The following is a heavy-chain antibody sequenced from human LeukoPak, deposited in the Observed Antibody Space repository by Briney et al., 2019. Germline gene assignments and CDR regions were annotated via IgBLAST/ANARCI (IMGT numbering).Heavy chain of an antibody. D-gene: IGHD2-2*01. CDR1: GLTITNHW. J-gene: IGHJ6*03. CDR3: VGEVEVVPATMGAYYYYYMDV. CDR2: LSSDGRRT. V-gene: IGHV3-74*01. Sequence: PGGSLRLSCAASGLTITNHWMHWVRQAPGKGLVWVSRLSSDGRRTDYAASVKGRFTISRDNAKNTLFLQMNSLRPDDTAVYSCVGEVEVVPATMGAYYYYYMDVWGKGTTVTVSS.